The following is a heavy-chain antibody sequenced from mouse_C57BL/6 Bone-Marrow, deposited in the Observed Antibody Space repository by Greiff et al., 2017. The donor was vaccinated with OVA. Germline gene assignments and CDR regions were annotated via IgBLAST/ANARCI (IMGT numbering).Heavy chain of an antibody. D-gene: IGHD3-2*01. V-gene: IGHV7-1*02. CDR3: ARDSRQGYAMDY. CDR1: GFTFSDFY. J-gene: IGHJ4*01. CDR2: SRNKANDYTT. Sequence: EVKLMESGGGLVQPGRSLRLSCATSGFTFSDFYMEWVRQPPGKGLEWIAASRNKANDYTTEYSASVKGRFIVSRDTSQSILYLQMNAMRAEDTANYYCARDSRQGYAMDYWGKGTSVTVSS.